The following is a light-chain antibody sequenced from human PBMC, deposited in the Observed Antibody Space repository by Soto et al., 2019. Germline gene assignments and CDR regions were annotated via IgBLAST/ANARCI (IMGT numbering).Light chain of an antibody. V-gene: IGKV3-15*01. CDR3: QQYGTEPQT. CDR2: GAS. Sequence: EIVMTQSPATLSVSPGERATLSCRASQSVSSNLAWYQQKPGQAPRLLIYGASTRATGIPARFSGSGSGTEFTLTISSLQSEDFAVYYCQQYGTEPQTFGQGTKLEIK. CDR1: QSVSSN. J-gene: IGKJ2*01.